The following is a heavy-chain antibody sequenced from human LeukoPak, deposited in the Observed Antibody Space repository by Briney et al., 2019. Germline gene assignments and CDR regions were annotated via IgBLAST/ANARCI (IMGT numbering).Heavy chain of an antibody. Sequence: GSVKVSCKASGYVFTAYYIHWVRRAPGPGLEWVAWINPNTGGTNYAHNFQGRVSLTRDTSISTAYMELRGLRFDDTTLYYCARDEEMTSGSGAGYCFEHWGQGTLVTVSS. CDR2: INPNTGGT. CDR1: GYVFTAYY. D-gene: IGHD3-10*01. V-gene: IGHV1-2*02. J-gene: IGHJ4*02. CDR3: ARDEEMTSGSGAGYCFEH.